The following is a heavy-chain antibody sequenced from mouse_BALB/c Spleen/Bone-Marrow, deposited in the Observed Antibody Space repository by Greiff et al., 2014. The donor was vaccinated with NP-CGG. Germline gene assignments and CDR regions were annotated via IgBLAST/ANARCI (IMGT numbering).Heavy chain of an antibody. V-gene: IGHV1-7*01. CDR1: DYTFTSYW. CDR3: ARYWDAY. J-gene: IGHJ3*01. CDR2: IDPRTANT. Sequence: QVQLQQFGAELAKPGALVKMSCKVSDYTFTSYWIHWVKQRPGQGLEWIGYIDPRTANTEYSQKFKDKATLTADKSSSTAYMQLSSLTSEDAAVYYCARYWDAYWGQGTLVTVSA. D-gene: IGHD4-1*01.